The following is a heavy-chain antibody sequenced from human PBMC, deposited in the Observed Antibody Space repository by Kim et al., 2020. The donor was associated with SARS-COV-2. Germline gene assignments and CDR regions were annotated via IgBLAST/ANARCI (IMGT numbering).Heavy chain of an antibody. J-gene: IGHJ6*02. CDR2: ISYDGSNK. CDR3: ARSGYYYDSSGHITSPGYYYYGMDV. Sequence: GGSLRLSCAASGFTFSSYAMHWVRQAPGKGLEWVAVISYDGSNKYYADSVKGRFTISRDNSKNTLYLQMNSLRAEDTAVYYCARSGYYYDSSGHITSPGYYYYGMDVWGQGTTVTVSS. CDR1: GFTFSSYA. D-gene: IGHD3-22*01. V-gene: IGHV3-30*01.